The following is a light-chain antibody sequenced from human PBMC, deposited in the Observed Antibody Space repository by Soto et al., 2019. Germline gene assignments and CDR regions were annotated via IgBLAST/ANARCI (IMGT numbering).Light chain of an antibody. CDR2: DVS. CDR3: SSYAGSYTWV. J-gene: IGLJ3*02. Sequence: QSALTQPRSVSGSPGQSVTISCTGTSSDVGNYNYVSWYQQHPGKAPKLMIYDVSKRPSGVPDHFSGSKSGNTASLTISGLQAEDEADYYCSSYAGSYTWVFGGGTQLTVL. V-gene: IGLV2-11*01. CDR1: SSDVGNYNY.